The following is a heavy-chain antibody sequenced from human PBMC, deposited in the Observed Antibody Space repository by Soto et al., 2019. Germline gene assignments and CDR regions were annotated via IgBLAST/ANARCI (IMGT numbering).Heavy chain of an antibody. V-gene: IGHV3-11*01. CDR3: ARETGSIQLWFHYYYYGMDV. Sequence: PGGSLRLSCAASGFTFSDYYMSWIRQAPGKGLEWVSYISSSGSTIYYADSVKGRFTISRDNAKNSLYLQMNSLRAEDTAVYYCARETGSIQLWFHYYYYGMDVWGQGTTVTVSS. CDR1: GFTFSDYY. CDR2: ISSSGSTI. J-gene: IGHJ6*02. D-gene: IGHD5-18*01.